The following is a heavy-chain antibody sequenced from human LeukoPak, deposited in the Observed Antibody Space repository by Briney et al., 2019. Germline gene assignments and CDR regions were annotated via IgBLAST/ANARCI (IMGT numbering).Heavy chain of an antibody. D-gene: IGHD3-10*01. CDR3: ARGSGSYSYWYFDL. Sequence: ASVKVSCKASGYTLTNYAMNWVRQAPGQGLEWMGWINPNTRNPTYAQGFTGRFVFSLDTSVSTAYLRISSLEAEDTAVYYCARGSGSYSYWYFDLWGRGSLVTVSS. CDR1: GYTLTNYA. J-gene: IGHJ2*01. CDR2: INPNTRNP. V-gene: IGHV7-4-1*02.